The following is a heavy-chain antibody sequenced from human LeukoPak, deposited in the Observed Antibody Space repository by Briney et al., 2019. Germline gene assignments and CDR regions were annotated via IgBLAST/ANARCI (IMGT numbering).Heavy chain of an antibody. J-gene: IGHJ4*02. CDR2: ISSTSRYI. V-gene: IGHV3-21*06. CDR1: GFTFGSYS. CDR3: TRRPYSSSWYYFDY. D-gene: IGHD6-13*01. Sequence: GGSLRLSCAASGFTFGSYSMNWVRQVPGKGLQWVAAISSTSRYIYYADSVKGRFTVSRDNAKNSLSLQMNSLGAEDTAVYYCTRRPYSSSWYYFDYWGQGTLVTVSS.